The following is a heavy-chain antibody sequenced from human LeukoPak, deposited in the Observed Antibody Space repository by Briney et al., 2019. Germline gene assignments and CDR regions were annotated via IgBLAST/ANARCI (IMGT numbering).Heavy chain of an antibody. J-gene: IGHJ4*02. CDR1: GGFISNHY. CDR2: FHYSGSI. CDR3: ARKQWVPYYFDY. V-gene: IGHV4-59*11. Sequence: SETLSLTCTVSGGFISNHYWSWIRQPPGKGLEWIGNFHYSGSINYNPAPKSRVTISVDTSKNQFSLILTSVTAADTAVYYCARKQWVPYYFDYWGQGTLVTVSS. D-gene: IGHD6-19*01.